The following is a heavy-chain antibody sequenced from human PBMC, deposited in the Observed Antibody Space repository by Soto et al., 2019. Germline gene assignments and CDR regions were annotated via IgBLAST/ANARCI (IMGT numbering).Heavy chain of an antibody. V-gene: IGHV4-30-2*01. CDR2: IYHSGST. CDR3: ARGTTTVTTFDY. Sequence: SETLSLTCAVSGGSISSGGYSWSWIRQPPGKGLEWIGYIYHSGSTNYNPSLKSRVTISVDRSKNQFSLKLSSVTAADTAVYYCARGTTTVTTFDYWGQGTLVTVSS. D-gene: IGHD4-17*01. J-gene: IGHJ4*02. CDR1: GGSISSGGYS.